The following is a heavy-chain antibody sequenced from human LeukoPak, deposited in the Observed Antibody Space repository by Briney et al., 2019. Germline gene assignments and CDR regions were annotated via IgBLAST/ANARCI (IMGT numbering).Heavy chain of an antibody. D-gene: IGHD2-21*02. Sequence: GGSLRLSCAASGFTFSSYWMSWVRQAPGKGLEWLANIKQDGSEKDYVESVKGRFTISRDNAKNSLYLQMNSLRAEDTAVYYCARDRKVTTKYDAFDVWGQGTMVTVSS. J-gene: IGHJ3*01. CDR2: IKQDGSEK. CDR1: GFTFSSYW. CDR3: ARDRKVTTKYDAFDV. V-gene: IGHV3-7*04.